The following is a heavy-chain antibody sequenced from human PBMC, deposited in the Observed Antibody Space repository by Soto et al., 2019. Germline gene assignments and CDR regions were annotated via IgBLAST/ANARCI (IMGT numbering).Heavy chain of an antibody. CDR2: ISGSGGST. Sequence: EVQLLESGGGLVQPGGSLRLSCAASGFTFSNYFMSWVRQAPGEGLEWVSAISGSGGSTYYAASVKGQYTISRDKSKNTLDLQINSLRAEDTAIYYCAKDRLSGDEKWDFDNWGQGTLVTVSS. CDR1: GFTFSNYF. J-gene: IGHJ4*02. V-gene: IGHV3-23*01. CDR3: AKDRLSGDEKWDFDN. D-gene: IGHD4-17*01.